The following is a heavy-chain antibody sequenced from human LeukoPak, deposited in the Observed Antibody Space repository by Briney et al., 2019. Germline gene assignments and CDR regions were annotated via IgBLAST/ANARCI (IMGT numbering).Heavy chain of an antibody. CDR3: ARVTLYFDFSTGNHYYFDS. V-gene: IGHV4-59*08. Sequence: SETLSLTCTVSGGSITNNYWSWIRQTPGKGLEWIGYIYYSGTTTYNPSLKSRVTISIDTSKNQFSLQLTSVTAADTAVYYCARVTLYFDFSTGNHYYFDSWGQGTLVTVSS. J-gene: IGHJ4*02. CDR1: GGSITNNY. CDR2: IYYSGTT. D-gene: IGHD3-3*01.